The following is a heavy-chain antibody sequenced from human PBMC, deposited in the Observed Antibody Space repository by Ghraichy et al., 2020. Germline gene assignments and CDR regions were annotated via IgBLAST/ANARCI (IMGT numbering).Heavy chain of an antibody. Sequence: SQTLSLTCTVSGGSMNTNDFWGWIRQPPGKGLEWIGSTVTMRYSGTTHYNPSLTGRVTISVDVSNNQFSLNLNSVTAADTAVYYCARRAEADVGSGHFIDYWGQGTRVIVSS. CDR2: TVTMRYSGTT. CDR3: ARRAEADVGSGHFIDY. D-gene: IGHD2-15*01. J-gene: IGHJ4*02. V-gene: IGHV4-39*01. CDR1: GGSMNTNDF.